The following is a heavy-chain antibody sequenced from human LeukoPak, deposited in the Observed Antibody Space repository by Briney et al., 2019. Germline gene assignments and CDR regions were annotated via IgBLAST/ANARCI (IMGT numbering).Heavy chain of an antibody. V-gene: IGHV4-59*08. CDR2: FHYSGST. Sequence: SETLSLTCIVSGDSFNSGYWSWLRQPPGKGLEWIGFFHYSGSTNYNPSLTSRVTISKDTSKNLFSLRLTSVTAADTAVYYCARLYRKAFDIWGQGTMVTVSS. D-gene: IGHD3-16*02. J-gene: IGHJ3*02. CDR3: ARLYRKAFDI. CDR1: GDSFNSGY.